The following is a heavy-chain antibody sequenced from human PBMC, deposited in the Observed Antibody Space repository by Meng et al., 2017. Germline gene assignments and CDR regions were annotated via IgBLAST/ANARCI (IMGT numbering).Heavy chain of an antibody. J-gene: IGHJ1*01. CDR3: AHIPYSSSWYEYSQH. Sequence: QVPFQVSCAPLVNPRQTLTPTWTFSGISSGASVGGVARIRQPQGQALGLLALIYLNHNTDSRPSLKSRLTITKDTSNDQVVLTMTNMDPLDTDTYYCAHIPYSSSWYEYSQHWGQGTLVTVSS. D-gene: IGHD6-13*01. CDR2: IYLNHNT. V-gene: IGHV2-5*01. CDR1: GISSGASVGG.